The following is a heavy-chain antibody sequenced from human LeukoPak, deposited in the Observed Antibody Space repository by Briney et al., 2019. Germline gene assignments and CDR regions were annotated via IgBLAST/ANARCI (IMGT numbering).Heavy chain of an antibody. CDR3: AKSWGYSYGSSYGMDV. CDR2: ISGSGSST. V-gene: IGHV3-23*01. CDR1: GFTFSSYA. D-gene: IGHD5-18*01. J-gene: IGHJ6*02. Sequence: GGSLRLSCAASGFTFSSYAMSWVRQAPGKGLEWVSAISGSGSSTYYADSVKGRFTISRDNSKNTLYLQMNSLRAEDTAVYYCAKSWGYSYGSSYGMDVWGQGTTVTVSS.